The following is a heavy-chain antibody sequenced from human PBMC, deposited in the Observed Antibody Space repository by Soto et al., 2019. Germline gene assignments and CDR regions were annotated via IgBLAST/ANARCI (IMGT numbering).Heavy chain of an antibody. J-gene: IGHJ6*02. CDR2: ISGSGGST. CDR3: AKDPRTIFGVVTPYYYYYGMDV. CDR1: GFTFSSYA. V-gene: IGHV3-23*01. Sequence: GGSLRLSCAASGFTFSSYAMSWVRQAPGKGLEWVSAISGSGGSTYYADSVKGRFTISRDNSKNTLCLQMNSLRAEDTAVYYCAKDPRTIFGVVTPYYYYYGMDVWGQGTTVTVSS. D-gene: IGHD3-3*01.